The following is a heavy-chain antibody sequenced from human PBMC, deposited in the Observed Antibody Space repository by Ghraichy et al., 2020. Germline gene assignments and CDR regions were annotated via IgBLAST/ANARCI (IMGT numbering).Heavy chain of an antibody. J-gene: IGHJ4*02. D-gene: IGHD4-23*01. CDR2: IYHSGGT. CDR3: AREGQRGGNSYFDY. CDR1: GGSISSSNW. V-gene: IGHV4-4*02. Sequence: SETLSLTCAVSGGSISSSNWWSWVRQPAGKGLEWIGEIYHSGGTNYNPSLKSRVTISVDKSKNHFSLKLSSVTAADTAVFYCAREGQRGGNSYFDYWGQGILVTVSS.